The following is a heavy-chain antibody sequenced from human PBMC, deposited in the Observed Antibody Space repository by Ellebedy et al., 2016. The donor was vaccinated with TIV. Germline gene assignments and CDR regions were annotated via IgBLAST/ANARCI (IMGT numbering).Heavy chain of an antibody. CDR1: GYTFTSYW. D-gene: IGHD6-13*01. Sequence: KVSXXASGYTFTSYWISWVRQMPGKGLEWMGRIDPSDSYTNYSPSFQGHVTISADKSISTAYLQWSSLKASDTAMYYCARLVWDSSSWYGRSYGMDVWGQGTTVTVSS. J-gene: IGHJ6*02. CDR2: IDPSDSYT. CDR3: ARLVWDSSSWYGRSYGMDV. V-gene: IGHV5-10-1*01.